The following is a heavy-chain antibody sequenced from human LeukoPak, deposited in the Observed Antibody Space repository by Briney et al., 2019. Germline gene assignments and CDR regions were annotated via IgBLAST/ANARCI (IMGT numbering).Heavy chain of an antibody. CDR1: GGSISSSSYY. V-gene: IGHV4-39*01. D-gene: IGHD5-12*01. Sequence: SETLSLTCTVSGGSISSSSYYWGWIRQLPGKGLEWIGSIYYSGSTYYNPSLKSRVTISVDTSKNQFSLKLSSVTAADTAVYYCARLATMSSGYYYYMDVWGKGTTVTISS. CDR3: ARLATMSSGYYYYMDV. CDR2: IYYSGST. J-gene: IGHJ6*03.